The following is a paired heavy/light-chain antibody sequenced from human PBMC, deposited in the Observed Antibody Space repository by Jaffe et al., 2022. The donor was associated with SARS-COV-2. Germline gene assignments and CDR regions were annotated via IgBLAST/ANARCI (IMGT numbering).Heavy chain of an antibody. J-gene: IGHJ1*01. CDR2: ISTGSSYK. Sequence: EVQLVESGGGLVKPGGSLRLSCAVSGFTFNTYSMNWVRQAPGKGLEWVSAISTGSSYKYYADSMKGRFTISRDNAKNSLYLQINSLRAEDTAVYYCARGVGGPELWGQGTLVTVSS. CDR1: GFTFNTYS. D-gene: IGHD1-7*01. V-gene: IGHV3-21*06. CDR3: ARGVGGPEL.
Light chain of an antibody. CDR1: QDIRND. J-gene: IGKJ2*01. CDR3: LQHNKYPYT. V-gene: IGKV1-17*01. Sequence: DIQMTQSPSSLSASVGDRVTITCRASQDIRNDLNWYQQKPGKAPKRLIYAASSLESGVPSRFSGSGSGTEFTLTISSLQPEDFATFYCLQHNKYPYTFGQGTKLEI. CDR2: AAS.